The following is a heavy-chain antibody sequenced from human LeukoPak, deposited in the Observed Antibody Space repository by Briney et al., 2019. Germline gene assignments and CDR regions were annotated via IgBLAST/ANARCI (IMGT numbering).Heavy chain of an antibody. CDR3: ATIAVAGHFDY. CDR2: IFTSGST. J-gene: IGHJ4*02. Sequence: SETLSLTCTVSGGSISSGSYYWSWIRQPAGKGLGWIGRIFTSGSTNYNPSLKSRVTISLDTSKNQFSLKLSSVTAADTAVYYCATIAVAGHFDYWGQGTLVTVSS. V-gene: IGHV4-61*02. CDR1: GGSISSGSYY. D-gene: IGHD6-19*01.